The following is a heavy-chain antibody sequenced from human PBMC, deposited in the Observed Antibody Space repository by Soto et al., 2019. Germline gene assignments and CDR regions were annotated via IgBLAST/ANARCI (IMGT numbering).Heavy chain of an antibody. J-gene: IGHJ4*02. CDR3: ARDCTNGVCYSGYFDY. V-gene: IGHV1-69*13. D-gene: IGHD2-8*01. Sequence: SVKVSCKASGGTFSSYAISWVRQAPGQGLEWMGGIIPIFGTANYAQKFQGRVTITADESTSTAYMELSSLRSEDTAVYYCARDCTNGVCYSGYFDYWGRGTLVTVSS. CDR1: GGTFSSYA. CDR2: IIPIFGTA.